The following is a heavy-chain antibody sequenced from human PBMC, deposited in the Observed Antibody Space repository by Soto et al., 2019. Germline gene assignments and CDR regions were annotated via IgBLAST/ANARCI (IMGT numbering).Heavy chain of an antibody. CDR1: GDSVSSNSAA. CDR3: ARAEYSSSTGNYYYYGMDV. Sequence: SQTLSLTCAISGDSVSSNSAAWYWIRQSPSRGLEWLGRTYYRSKWYNDYAVSVKSRITINPDTSKNQFSLQLNSVTPEDTAVYYCARAEYSSSTGNYYYYGMDVWGQGTTVTVSS. CDR2: TYYRSKWYN. V-gene: IGHV6-1*01. D-gene: IGHD6-6*01. J-gene: IGHJ6*02.